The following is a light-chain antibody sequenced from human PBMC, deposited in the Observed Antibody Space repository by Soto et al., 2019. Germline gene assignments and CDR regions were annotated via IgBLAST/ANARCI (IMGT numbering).Light chain of an antibody. Sequence: QSVLTQPASVSGSPGQSITISCTGTSSDVGGYNYVSWYQHHPGKATKLKIFDVSNRPSGVSNRFSGSKSGNTASLTISGLQPEDEADYYCSSYTTSNTRQIVFGTGTKVTVL. V-gene: IGLV2-14*03. CDR1: SSDVGGYNY. CDR3: SSYTTSNTRQIV. CDR2: DVS. J-gene: IGLJ1*01.